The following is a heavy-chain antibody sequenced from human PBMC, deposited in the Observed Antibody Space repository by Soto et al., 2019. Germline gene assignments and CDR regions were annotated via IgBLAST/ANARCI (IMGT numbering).Heavy chain of an antibody. CDR1: GYTFTSHD. D-gene: IGHD3-22*01. J-gene: IGHJ5*02. V-gene: IGHV1-8*01. CDR2: MNPNSGNT. CDR3: ARYYDGTNWFDP. Sequence: ASVKVSCKASGYTFTSHDINWVRQATGQGLEWMGWMNPNSGNTGYAQKFQGRVTMTRNTSISTAYMELSSLRSEDTAVYYCARYYDGTNWFDPWGQGTLVTVSS.